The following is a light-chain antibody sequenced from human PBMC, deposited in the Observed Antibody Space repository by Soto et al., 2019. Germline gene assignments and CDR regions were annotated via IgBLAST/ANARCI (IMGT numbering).Light chain of an antibody. J-gene: IGLJ1*01. CDR1: NSDVGNYNL. V-gene: IGLV2-23*02. CDR2: EVN. CDR3: YSYAGGDTYYV. Sequence: HSALTQPASLSVSPGQSITISCTGTNSDVGNYNLVSWYQQHPGKAPKLIIYEVNKRPSGVSSRFSGSKSGNTASLTIFGLQAEDEADYYCYSYAGGDTYYVFGTGTKVTVL.